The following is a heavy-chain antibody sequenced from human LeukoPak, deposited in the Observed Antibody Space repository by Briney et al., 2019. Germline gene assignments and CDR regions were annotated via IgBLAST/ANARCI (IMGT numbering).Heavy chain of an antibody. CDR1: GYSFTTYW. D-gene: IGHD3-16*02. Sequence: PGESLKISCKGSGYSFTTYWIAWVRQMPGKGLEWMGIIYPRDSDIRYSPPFQGQVTISADKSISTAYLQWNSLKASDTAMYHCARMIGLGEVSPYFDYWGQGSLVTVSS. CDR2: IYPRDSDI. J-gene: IGHJ4*02. CDR3: ARMIGLGEVSPYFDY. V-gene: IGHV5-51*01.